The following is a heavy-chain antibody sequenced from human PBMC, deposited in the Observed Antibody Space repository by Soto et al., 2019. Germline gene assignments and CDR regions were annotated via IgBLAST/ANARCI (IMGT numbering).Heavy chain of an antibody. CDR1: GGSISSGGYY. J-gene: IGHJ6*02. D-gene: IGHD2-2*01. V-gene: IGHV4-31*03. CDR3: ATNCISTSCYLGLDV. Sequence: QVQLQESGPGLVKSSQTLSLTCTVSGGSISSGGYYWSWIRQHPGEGLEWIGYIYYSGSTYYNPSLKSRVTISVDTSKNQFSLKLTSVTAADTAVYYCATNCISTSCYLGLDVWGQGTTVTVSS. CDR2: IYYSGST.